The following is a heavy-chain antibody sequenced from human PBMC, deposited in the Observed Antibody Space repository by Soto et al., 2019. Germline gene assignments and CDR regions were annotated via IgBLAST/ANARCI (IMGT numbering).Heavy chain of an antibody. CDR2: IYYSGST. Sequence: QLQLQESGPGLVKPSETLSLTCTVSGGSISSSSYYWGWIRQPPGKGLEWIGSIYYSGSTYYNPSLKSRVTISIDTSKNQFSLKLSSVTAADTAVYYCARHGGSGVDYWGQGTLVTVSS. J-gene: IGHJ4*02. CDR1: GGSISSSSYY. CDR3: ARHGGSGVDY. D-gene: IGHD6-19*01. V-gene: IGHV4-39*01.